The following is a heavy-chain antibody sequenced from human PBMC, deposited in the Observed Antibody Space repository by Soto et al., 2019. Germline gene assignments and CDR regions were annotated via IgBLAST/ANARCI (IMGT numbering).Heavy chain of an antibody. Sequence: ASVKVSCKASGGTFSSYAISWVRQAPGQGLEWMGGIIPIFGTANYAQKFQGRVTITADESTSTAYMELSSLRSEDTAVYYCARTYCGGDCYSRGREEYFQHWGQGTLVTVSS. CDR1: GGTFSSYA. CDR2: IIPIFGTA. J-gene: IGHJ1*01. D-gene: IGHD2-21*02. V-gene: IGHV1-69*13. CDR3: ARTYCGGDCYSRGREEYFQH.